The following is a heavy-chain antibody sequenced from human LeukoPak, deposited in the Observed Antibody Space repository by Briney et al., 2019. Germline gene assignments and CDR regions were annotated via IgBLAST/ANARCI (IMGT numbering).Heavy chain of an antibody. V-gene: IGHV3-21*01. Sequence: GGSLRLSCAVSGFTFSDYFMNWVRQAPGKGLEWVSSISRSSSYIYYADSVKGRFTIPRDNAKNSLYLQMNRLRAEDTAVYYCARDLEVEGIDPTLWGQGTLVTVSS. CDR2: ISRSSSYI. CDR1: GFTFSDYF. J-gene: IGHJ4*02. D-gene: IGHD2-15*01. CDR3: ARDLEVEGIDPTL.